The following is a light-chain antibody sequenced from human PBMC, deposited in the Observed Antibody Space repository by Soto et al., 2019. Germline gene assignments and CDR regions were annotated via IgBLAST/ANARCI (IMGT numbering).Light chain of an antibody. J-gene: IGKJ1*01. CDR2: GAS. CDR1: QSIGDT. V-gene: IGKV3-15*01. Sequence: EIVMTQSPATLSVSPGGRATLSCRASQSIGDTLAWYQQKPGQAPRLLIHGASTRATGFPARFSGSGSGTDFTLTISSLQSEDFAVYYCQQYDNWPWTFGQGTKVEIK. CDR3: QQYDNWPWT.